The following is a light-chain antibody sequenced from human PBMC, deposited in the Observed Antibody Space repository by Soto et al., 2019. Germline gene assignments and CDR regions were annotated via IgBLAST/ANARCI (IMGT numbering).Light chain of an antibody. Sequence: EIVLTQSPATLSLSPGERATLSCRASQSVTSYLAWYQQKPGQAPRLLIYDASNRATGIPARFSGSGSGTDFTLIISSLEPEDFAVYYCQQRINWLTFGGGTKLDIK. V-gene: IGKV3-11*01. CDR2: DAS. CDR1: QSVTSY. J-gene: IGKJ4*01. CDR3: QQRINWLT.